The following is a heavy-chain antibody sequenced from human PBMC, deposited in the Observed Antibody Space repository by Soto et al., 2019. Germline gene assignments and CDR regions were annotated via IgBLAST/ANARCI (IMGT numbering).Heavy chain of an antibody. V-gene: IGHV4-39*07. CDR2: VYYSGST. Sequence: SETLSLTCTVSGGSISSSTYHWGWIRQPPGKGLEWIGSVYYSGSTYYDPSLKSRVTISVDTSKNQFSLKLSSVTAADTAVYYCAREGYDSSGYFDYWGQGTLVTVSS. CDR3: AREGYDSSGYFDY. J-gene: IGHJ4*02. D-gene: IGHD3-22*01. CDR1: GGSISSSTYH.